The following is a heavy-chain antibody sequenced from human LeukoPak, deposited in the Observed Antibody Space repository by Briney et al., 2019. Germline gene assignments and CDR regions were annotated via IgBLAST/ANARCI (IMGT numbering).Heavy chain of an antibody. D-gene: IGHD1-1*01. V-gene: IGHV5-51*01. J-gene: IGHJ4*02. CDR2: IYLGDSDT. CDR3: ARRDDSNWIFDY. Sequence: GESLKISCKGSGYSFSNFWIGWVRQMPGKGLEWMGIIYLGDSDTRYSPSFQGQVTISADKSINTAYLQWSSLKASDTAIYYCARRDDSNWIFDYWGQGTLVTVSS. CDR1: GYSFSNFW.